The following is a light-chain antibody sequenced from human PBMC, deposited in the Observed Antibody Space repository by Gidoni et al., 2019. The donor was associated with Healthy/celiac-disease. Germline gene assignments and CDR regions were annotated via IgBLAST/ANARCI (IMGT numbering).Light chain of an antibody. V-gene: IGLV2-11*01. Sequence: AWAQPRSVSGSPGQSVTISCTGTSSDVGGYNYVSWYQQHPGKAPKLMIYDVSKRPSGVPDRFSGSKSGNTASLTISGLQAEDEADYYCCSDAGSFYVFGTGTKVTVL. CDR3: CSDAGSFYV. J-gene: IGLJ1*01. CDR1: SSDVGGYNY. CDR2: DVS.